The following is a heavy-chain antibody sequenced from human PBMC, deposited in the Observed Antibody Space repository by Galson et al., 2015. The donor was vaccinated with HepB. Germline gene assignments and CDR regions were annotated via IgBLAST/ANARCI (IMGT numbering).Heavy chain of an antibody. Sequence: SLRLSCAASGFTFSSYSMNWVRQAPGKGLEWVSSISSSSSYIYYADSVKGRFAISRDNAKNSLYLQMNSLRAEDTAVYYCARDSSGSYYVFYAFDIWGQGTMVTVSS. CDR3: ARDSSGSYYVFYAFDI. V-gene: IGHV3-21*01. D-gene: IGHD1-26*01. CDR1: GFTFSSYS. J-gene: IGHJ3*02. CDR2: ISSSSSYI.